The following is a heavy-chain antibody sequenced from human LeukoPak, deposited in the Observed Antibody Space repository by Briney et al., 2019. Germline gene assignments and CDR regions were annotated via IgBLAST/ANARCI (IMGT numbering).Heavy chain of an antibody. CDR2: IYYSGST. V-gene: IGHV4-59*01. CDR1: GGSISSYY. J-gene: IGHJ4*02. D-gene: IGHD4-17*01. CDR3: ATGYGDFRVEGRYFYS. Sequence: SETLSLTCTVSGGSISSYYWSWIRQPPGKGLEWIGYIYYSGSTNYNPSLRSRVTISIDTSKKHFFLKLKSVTAADTAVYYCATGYGDFRVEGRYFYSWGQGTLVTVSS.